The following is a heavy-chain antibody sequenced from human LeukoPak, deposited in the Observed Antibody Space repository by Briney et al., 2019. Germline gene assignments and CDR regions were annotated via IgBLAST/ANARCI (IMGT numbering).Heavy chain of an antibody. J-gene: IGHJ4*02. Sequence: RPGGSLRLSCVASGFTFSTYSLNWVRQAPGKGLEWVSSISGSSRYIYYADLVKGRFTISRDNAKNSLYLQMNSLRAEDTAVYYCAKYPVGLSPQYYFDYWGQGTLVTVSS. CDR1: GFTFSTYS. CDR2: ISGSSRYI. D-gene: IGHD2-15*01. V-gene: IGHV3-21*04. CDR3: AKYPVGLSPQYYFDY.